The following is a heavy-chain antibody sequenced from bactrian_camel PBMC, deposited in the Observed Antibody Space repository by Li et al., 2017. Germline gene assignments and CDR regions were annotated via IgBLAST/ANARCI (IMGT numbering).Heavy chain of an antibody. CDR3: AADPVGRYDCSSGSWSYNY. D-gene: IGHD3*01. Sequence: HVQLVESGGGSVQAGGSLRLSCAASGYTFSGHCMGWFRQAPGKEREVVASLDSHVNSKYADSVKGRFTISKDHAKNTLYLQMNNLKPEDTAMYYCAADPVGRYDCSSGSWSYNYWGQGTQVTVS. CDR2: LDSHVNS. V-gene: IGHV3S53*01. CDR1: GYTFSGHC. J-gene: IGHJ4*01.